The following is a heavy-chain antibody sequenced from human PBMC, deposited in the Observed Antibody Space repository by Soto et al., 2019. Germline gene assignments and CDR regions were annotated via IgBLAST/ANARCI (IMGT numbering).Heavy chain of an antibody. J-gene: IGHJ6*02. Sequence: QVQLVESGGGVVQPGRSLRLSCAASGFTFSSYGMHWVRQAPGKGLEWVAVISYDGSNKYYADSVKGRFTISRDNSKNTLYLQRHSLRAEDTAVYYCAKGGRGPLIGRRYGMDVWGQGTTVTVSS. CDR3: AKGGRGPLIGRRYGMDV. CDR1: GFTFSSYG. D-gene: IGHD3-22*01. V-gene: IGHV3-30*18. CDR2: ISYDGSNK.